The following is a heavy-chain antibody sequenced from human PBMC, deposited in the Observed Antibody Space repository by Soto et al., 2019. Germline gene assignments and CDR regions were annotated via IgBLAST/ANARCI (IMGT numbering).Heavy chain of an antibody. CDR3: ARIHLNYYDSSGYFLDY. D-gene: IGHD3-22*01. CDR1: GFTFSSYA. V-gene: IGHV3-30-3*01. J-gene: IGHJ4*02. Sequence: PGGSLRLSCAASGFTFSSYAMHWVRQAPGKGLEWVVVISYDGSNKYYADSVEGRFTISRDNSKNTLYLQMNSLRAEDTAVYYCARIHLNYYDSSGYFLDYWGQGTLVTVSS. CDR2: ISYDGSNK.